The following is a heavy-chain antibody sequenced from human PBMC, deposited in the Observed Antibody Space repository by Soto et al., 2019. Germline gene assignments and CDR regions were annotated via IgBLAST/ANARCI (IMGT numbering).Heavy chain of an antibody. CDR3: ARPHGHFYGDYAEYFDY. J-gene: IGHJ4*02. D-gene: IGHD4-17*01. CDR2: IWYDGSNK. V-gene: IGHV3-33*01. Sequence: GGSLRLSCAASGFTFSSYGMHWVRQAPGKGLEWVAVIWYDGSNKYYADSVKGRFTISRDNSKNTLYLQMNSLRAEDTAVYYCARPHGHFYGDYAEYFDYWGQGTLVTVSS. CDR1: GFTFSSYG.